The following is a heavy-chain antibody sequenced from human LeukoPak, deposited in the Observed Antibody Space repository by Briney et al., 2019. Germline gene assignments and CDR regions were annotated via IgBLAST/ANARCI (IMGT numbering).Heavy chain of an antibody. CDR2: IYYSGNT. J-gene: IGHJ2*01. D-gene: IGHD1-26*01. CDR1: GASISSYY. V-gene: IGHV4-59*01. Sequence: SETLSLTCTVSGASISSYYWSWVRQPPGKGLEWIGYIYYSGNTNYNPSLKSRVTISVDTSKNQSSLKLSSVTAADTAVYFCARSRLAGASYYWYFDLWGRGTLVTVSS. CDR3: ARSRLAGASYYWYFDL.